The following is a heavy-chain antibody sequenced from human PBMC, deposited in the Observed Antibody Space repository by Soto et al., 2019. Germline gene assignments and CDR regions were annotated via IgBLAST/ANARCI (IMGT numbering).Heavy chain of an antibody. J-gene: IGHJ3*02. D-gene: IGHD6-19*01. Sequence: PSETLSLTCTVSGGSISSYYWSWIRQPPGKGLEWIGYIYYSGSTNYNPSLKSRVTISVDTSKNQFSLKLSSVTAADTAVYYCARGHSSGWNDAFDIWGQGTMVTVSS. V-gene: IGHV4-59*01. CDR2: IYYSGST. CDR3: ARGHSSGWNDAFDI. CDR1: GGSISSYY.